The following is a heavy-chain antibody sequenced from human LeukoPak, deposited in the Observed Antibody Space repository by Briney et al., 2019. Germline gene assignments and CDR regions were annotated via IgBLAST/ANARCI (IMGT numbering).Heavy chain of an antibody. Sequence: GESLKISCKGSGYSFTSYWIGWVRQMPGKGLECMGIIYPGDSDTRYSPSFQGQVTISADKSISTAYLQWSSLKASDTAMYYCARQTVGYSYGRPFDYWGQGTLVTVSS. CDR1: GYSFTSYW. J-gene: IGHJ4*02. V-gene: IGHV5-51*01. CDR2: IYPGDSDT. D-gene: IGHD5-18*01. CDR3: ARQTVGYSYGRPFDY.